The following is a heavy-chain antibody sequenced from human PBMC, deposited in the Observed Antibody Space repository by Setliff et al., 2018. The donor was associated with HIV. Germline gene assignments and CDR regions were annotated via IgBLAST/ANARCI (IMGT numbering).Heavy chain of an antibody. Sequence: ETLSLTCTVSGGSISTYYWSWIRQPPGKGLEWIGSIYFTGSSDNNPSLKSRVTVSVDTSKHQFSLKLSSVTAADTAVYYCARVQMAYAAFDVWGQGTMVTVS. J-gene: IGHJ3*01. D-gene: IGHD4-17*01. V-gene: IGHV4-59*01. CDR3: ARVQMAYAAFDV. CDR2: IYFTGSS. CDR1: GGSISTYY.